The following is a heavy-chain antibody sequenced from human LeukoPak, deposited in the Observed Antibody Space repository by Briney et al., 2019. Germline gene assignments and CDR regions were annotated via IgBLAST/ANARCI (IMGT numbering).Heavy chain of an antibody. CDR2: ISSSSATI. D-gene: IGHD4-17*01. CDR3: VREAYGNYYMDV. Sequence: HPGGSLRLSCAASGFTFSSYAMSWVRQAPGKGLEWVSYISSSSATIYYADSVRGRFTISRDNAKNSLYLQMNSLRAEDTAVYYCVREAYGNYYMDVWGKGTTVTVSS. CDR1: GFTFSSYA. V-gene: IGHV3-48*01. J-gene: IGHJ6*03.